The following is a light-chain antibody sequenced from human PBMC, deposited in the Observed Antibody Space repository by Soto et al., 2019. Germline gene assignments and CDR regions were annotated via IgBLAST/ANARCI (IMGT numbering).Light chain of an antibody. CDR3: SSYTSSSTLGVV. V-gene: IGLV2-14*03. J-gene: IGLJ2*01. Sequence: QSALTQPASVSGSPGQSITISCTGGYNYVSWYQHHPDKAPKLMIYDVSNRPSGVSNRFSGSKSGNTASLTISGLQAEDEADYSCSSYTSSSTLGVVFGGGTKLTVL. CDR2: DVS. CDR1: GYNY.